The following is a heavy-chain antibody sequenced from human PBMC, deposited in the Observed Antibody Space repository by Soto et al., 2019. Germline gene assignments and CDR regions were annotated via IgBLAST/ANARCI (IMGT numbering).Heavy chain of an antibody. V-gene: IGHV1-18*03. CDR1: GYTFTSYG. D-gene: IGHD3-10*01. J-gene: IGHJ4*02. Sequence: QVQLVQSGAEVKKPGASVKVSCKASGYTFTSYGISWVRQAPGQGLEWMGWISAYNGNTNYAQKFQGRVTMTTDASTGTAYMELRSLGSDDMAVYYCARDRDRTYFDHWGQGTLVTVSS. CDR2: ISAYNGNT. CDR3: ARDRDRTYFDH.